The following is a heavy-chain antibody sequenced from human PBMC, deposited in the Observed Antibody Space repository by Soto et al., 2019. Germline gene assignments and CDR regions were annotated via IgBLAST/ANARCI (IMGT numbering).Heavy chain of an antibody. Sequence: GGSLRLSCAASGFTFSSYAMSWVRQAPGKGLEWVSAISGSGGSTYYADSVKGRFTISRDNSKNTLYLQMNSLRAEDTAVYYCAKAPLIAAAGQYYFDYWGQGTLVTVSS. CDR3: AKAPLIAAAGQYYFDY. D-gene: IGHD6-13*01. CDR2: ISGSGGST. CDR1: GFTFSSYA. J-gene: IGHJ4*02. V-gene: IGHV3-23*01.